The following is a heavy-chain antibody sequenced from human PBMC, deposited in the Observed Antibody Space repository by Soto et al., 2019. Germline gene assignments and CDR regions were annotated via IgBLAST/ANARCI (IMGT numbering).Heavy chain of an antibody. CDR3: ATDYGGNSVPYYGMDV. Sequence: QVQLQESGPGLVKPSQTLSLTCTVSGGSISSGDYYWSWIRQPPGKGLEWIGYIYYSGSTYYNPSLKSRVTISVDTSKNQFSLKLSSVTAAYTAVYYCATDYGGNSVPYYGMDVWGQGTTVTVSS. D-gene: IGHD4-17*01. CDR2: IYYSGST. V-gene: IGHV4-30-4*01. J-gene: IGHJ6*02. CDR1: GGSISSGDYY.